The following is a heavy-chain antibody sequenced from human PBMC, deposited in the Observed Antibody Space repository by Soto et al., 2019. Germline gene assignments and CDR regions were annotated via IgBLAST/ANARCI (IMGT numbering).Heavy chain of an antibody. D-gene: IGHD2-2*01. CDR1: GGSVSGYY. Sequence: SETLSLTCIVSGGSVSGYYWSWIRQPPGKGLEWLGYIFYAGTTLYNPSVEGRVTISVDTSKNQFSMKLRSVTAADTAVYYCTRHAIIPRLQYGMDVWGQGTTVTVSS. CDR2: IFYAGTT. CDR3: TRHAIIPRLQYGMDV. J-gene: IGHJ6*02. V-gene: IGHV4-59*02.